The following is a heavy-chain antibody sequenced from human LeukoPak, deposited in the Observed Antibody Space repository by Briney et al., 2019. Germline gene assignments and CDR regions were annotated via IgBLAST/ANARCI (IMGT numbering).Heavy chain of an antibody. V-gene: IGHV4-34*01. CDR2: INHSGST. D-gene: IGHD4-17*01. CDR3: ARFGYGDYYFDY. Sequence: SETLSLTCAVYGGSFSGYYWSWIRQPPGKGLEWIGEINHSGSTNYNPSLKSRVTMSVDTSKNHFSLKLSSVTAADTAVYYCARFGYGDYYFDYWGQGTLVTVSS. J-gene: IGHJ4*02. CDR1: GGSFSGYY.